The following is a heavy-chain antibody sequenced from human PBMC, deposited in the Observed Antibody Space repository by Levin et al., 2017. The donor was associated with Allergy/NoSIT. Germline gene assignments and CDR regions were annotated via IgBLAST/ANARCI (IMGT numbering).Heavy chain of an antibody. V-gene: IGHV3-48*01. Sequence: GGSLRLSCAASGFTFSSYSMNWVRQAPGKGLEWVSYISSSSSTIYYADSVKGRFTISRDNAKNSLYLQMNSLRAEDTAVYYCARVVLRGWFDYWGQGTLVTVSS. J-gene: IGHJ4*02. CDR1: GFTFSSYS. CDR3: ARVVLRGWFDY. D-gene: IGHD2-15*01. CDR2: ISSSSSTI.